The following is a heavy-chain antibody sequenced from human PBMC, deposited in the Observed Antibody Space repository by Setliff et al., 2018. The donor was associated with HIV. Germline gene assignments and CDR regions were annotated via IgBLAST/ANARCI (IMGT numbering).Heavy chain of an antibody. Sequence: ASVKVSCKASGYTFTSYGISWVRQAPGQGLEWMGWISAYNGNTNYAQKFQGRVTITTDTSASTAYMELNSLSSEDTAVYYGARHQAPYYGSSGYNPNWYFDLWGRGTLVTVSS. V-gene: IGHV1-18*01. CDR3: ARHQAPYYGSSGYNPNWYFDL. CDR1: GYTFTSYG. D-gene: IGHD3-22*01. J-gene: IGHJ2*01. CDR2: ISAYNGNT.